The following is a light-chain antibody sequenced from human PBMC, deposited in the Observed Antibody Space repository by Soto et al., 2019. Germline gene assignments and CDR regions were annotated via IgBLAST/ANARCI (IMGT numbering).Light chain of an antibody. Sequence: EIVLTQSPATLSLSPGERATLSCMASQSVSSYLAWYQQKPCQAPRLLIYDASNRATGIPARFSGSGSGTDFTLTISSLEPEDFAVYYCQQRSNWPLTFGGGTKVEIK. CDR3: QQRSNWPLT. CDR1: QSVSSY. V-gene: IGKV3-11*01. J-gene: IGKJ4*01. CDR2: DAS.